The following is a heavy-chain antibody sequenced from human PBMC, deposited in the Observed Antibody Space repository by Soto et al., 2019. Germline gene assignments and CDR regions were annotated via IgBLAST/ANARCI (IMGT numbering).Heavy chain of an antibody. J-gene: IGHJ4*02. Sequence: QVQLVQSGAEVKKPGASVKVSCKASGYTFTSYDINWVRQATGQGLEWMGWMNPNSGNTGYAQKFQGRVTMTRNTSISTAYMELSSLRSEDTAVYYCARAGYCSGGICYLPPGDYWGQGTLVTVSS. CDR2: MNPNSGNT. CDR1: GYTFTSYD. D-gene: IGHD2-15*01. CDR3: ARAGYCSGGICYLPPGDY. V-gene: IGHV1-8*01.